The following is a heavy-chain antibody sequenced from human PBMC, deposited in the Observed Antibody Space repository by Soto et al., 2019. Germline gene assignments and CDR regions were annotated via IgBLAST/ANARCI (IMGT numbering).Heavy chain of an antibody. J-gene: IGHJ5*02. D-gene: IGHD2-21*02. CDR3: ARDLSAYCGGDCYSSS. V-gene: IGHV1-18*04. CDR1: GYTFTSYG. Sequence: ASVKVSCKASGYTFTSYGISWVRQAPGQGLEWMGCISAYNGNTNYAQKLQGRVTMTTDTSTSTAYMELRSLRSDDTAVYYCARDLSAYCGGDCYSSSWGQGTLVTVSS. CDR2: ISAYNGNT.